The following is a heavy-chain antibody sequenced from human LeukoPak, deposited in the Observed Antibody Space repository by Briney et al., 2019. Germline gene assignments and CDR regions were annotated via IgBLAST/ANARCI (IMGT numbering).Heavy chain of an antibody. D-gene: IGHD3-10*01. CDR3: ARGMVRFYYGMDV. Sequence: GGSLRLSCAASGFIFSTFDMHWVRQAPGKGLEWVAFIRYDGSNTYYADSVKGRFTISRDNSKNTLYLQMNSLRAEDTAVYYCARGMVRFYYGMDVWGQGTAVTVSS. V-gene: IGHV3-30*02. CDR2: IRYDGSNT. J-gene: IGHJ6*02. CDR1: GFIFSTFD.